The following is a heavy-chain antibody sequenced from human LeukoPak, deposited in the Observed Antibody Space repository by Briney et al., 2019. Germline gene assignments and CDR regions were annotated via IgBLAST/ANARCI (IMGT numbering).Heavy chain of an antibody. CDR1: GGSISSYY. Sequence: SETLSLTCTVSGGSISSYYWSWIRQPPGKGLEWIGYIYYSGSTNYNPSLKSRVTISVDTSKNQFSLKLSSVTAADTAVYYCFGLRAAAGMDDAFDIWGQGTMVTVSS. D-gene: IGHD6-13*01. CDR3: FGLRAAAGMDDAFDI. V-gene: IGHV4-59*12. CDR2: IYYSGST. J-gene: IGHJ3*02.